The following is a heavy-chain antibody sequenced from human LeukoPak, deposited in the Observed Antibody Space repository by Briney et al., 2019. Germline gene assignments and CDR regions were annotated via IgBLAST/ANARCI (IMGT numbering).Heavy chain of an antibody. D-gene: IGHD5-12*01. J-gene: IGHJ4*02. CDR3: ARIGFAGLDDY. CDR2: INPNSGGT. Sequence: ASVKVSCKASGYTFTSYGISWVRQAPGQGLEWMGWINPNSGGTNYAQKFRGRVTMTRDTSISTAYMELSRLRSDDTAVYYCARIGFAGLDDYWGQGTLVTVSS. CDR1: GYTFTSYG. V-gene: IGHV1-2*02.